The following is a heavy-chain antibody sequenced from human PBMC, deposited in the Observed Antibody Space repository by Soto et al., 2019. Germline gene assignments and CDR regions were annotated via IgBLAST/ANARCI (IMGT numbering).Heavy chain of an antibody. CDR2: IKQDGSEK. CDR1: GFTFSSYW. D-gene: IGHD6-19*01. V-gene: IGHV3-7*01. CDR3: ARARTVAGTYYFDY. Sequence: EVQLVESGGGLVQPGGSLRLSCAASGFTFSSYWMSWVRQAPGKGLEWVANIKQDGSEKYYVGSVKGRFTISRDNAKNSLYLQMNSLRAEDTAVYYCARARTVAGTYYFDYWGQGTLVTVSS. J-gene: IGHJ4*02.